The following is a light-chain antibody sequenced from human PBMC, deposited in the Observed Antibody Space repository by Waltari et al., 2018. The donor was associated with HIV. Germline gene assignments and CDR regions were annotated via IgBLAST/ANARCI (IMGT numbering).Light chain of an antibody. CDR1: SSEVGGYNY. CDR3: SSYTSTYF. CDR2: DVS. J-gene: IGLJ1*01. Sequence: QSALTQPASVSGSPGQSITISCTGTSSEVGGYNYVSWYQQHPGKAHKLMIYDVSNRPSGVSIRFSGSRSGNTASLTISGLQAEDEADYYCSSYTSTYFFGTGTKVTVL. V-gene: IGLV2-14*01.